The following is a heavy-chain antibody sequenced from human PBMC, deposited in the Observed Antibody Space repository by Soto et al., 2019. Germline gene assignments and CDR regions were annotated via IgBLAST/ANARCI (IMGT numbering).Heavy chain of an antibody. J-gene: IGHJ6*01. CDR3: GTSHRGYSSPDMDV. V-gene: IGHV3-23*01. D-gene: IGHD6-13*01. Sequence: EVQLLESGGGLVQPGGSLRLSCAASGFTFSSYAVSWVRQAPGKGLEWVSTISGSGGVTYYADSVKGRFTISRDNSKNTLLRKRYGLKAEETAVYCCGTSHRGYSSPDMDVWGQGTRATVSS. CDR1: GFTFSSYA. CDR2: ISGSGGVT.